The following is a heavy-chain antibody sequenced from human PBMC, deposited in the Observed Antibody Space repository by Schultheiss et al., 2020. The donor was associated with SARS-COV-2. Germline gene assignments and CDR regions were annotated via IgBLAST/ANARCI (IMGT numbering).Heavy chain of an antibody. D-gene: IGHD1-26*01. V-gene: IGHV1-2*02. CDR3: ASTQWELLGDGAYFQH. CDR1: GYTFTGYY. J-gene: IGHJ1*01. Sequence: ASVKVSCKASGYTFTGYYIHWVRQAPGQGLEWMGWINPNSGGTNYAQKFQGRVTMTRDTSISTAYMELSRLRSDDTAVYYCASTQWELLGDGAYFQHWGQGTLVTVSS. CDR2: INPNSGGT.